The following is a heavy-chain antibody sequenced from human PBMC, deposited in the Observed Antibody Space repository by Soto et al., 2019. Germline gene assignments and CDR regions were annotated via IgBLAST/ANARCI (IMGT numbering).Heavy chain of an antibody. D-gene: IGHD6-13*01. J-gene: IGHJ4*02. V-gene: IGHV3-33*01. CDR3: ARDRAAGFYYFDY. CDR2: IWYDGSNK. Sequence: QVQLVESGGGVVQPGRSLRLSCAASGFTFSSYGMHWVRQAPGKGLEWVAVIWYDGSNKYYADSVKGRFTISRDNSKNTLYLQMNRLRAEDTAVYYCARDRAAGFYYFDYLGQGTLVTVSS. CDR1: GFTFSSYG.